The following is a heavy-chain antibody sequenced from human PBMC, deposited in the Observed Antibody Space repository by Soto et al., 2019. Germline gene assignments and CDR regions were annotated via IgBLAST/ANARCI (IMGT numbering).Heavy chain of an antibody. D-gene: IGHD3-22*01. Sequence: QVQLVQSGAEVKKPGASVKVSCKASGYTFTSYGISWVRQAPGQGLEWMGWISAYNGNTNYAQKFQGRVTITADESTSTGYMELRSLRSDDTAVYYCARDGALYDSSGYYFLYWGQGTLVAVSS. CDR2: ISAYNGNT. J-gene: IGHJ4*02. CDR1: GYTFTSYG. CDR3: ARDGALYDSSGYYFLY. V-gene: IGHV1-18*01.